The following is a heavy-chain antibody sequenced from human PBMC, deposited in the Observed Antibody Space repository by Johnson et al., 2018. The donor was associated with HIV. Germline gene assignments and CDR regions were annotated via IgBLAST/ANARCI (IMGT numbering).Heavy chain of an antibody. CDR1: GFTFSSYA. D-gene: IGHD6-13*01. V-gene: IGHV3-30*04. J-gene: IGHJ3*02. Sequence: QMQLVESGGGVVQPGRSLRLSCAASGFTFSSYAMHWVRQAPGKGLEWVAVISYDGSNKYYADSVKGRFTISRDNSKNTLYLQMNSLRAEDTAVYYCASWGVGSSWNHDAFDIWGQATMVTVSS. CDR3: ASWGVGSSWNHDAFDI. CDR2: ISYDGSNK.